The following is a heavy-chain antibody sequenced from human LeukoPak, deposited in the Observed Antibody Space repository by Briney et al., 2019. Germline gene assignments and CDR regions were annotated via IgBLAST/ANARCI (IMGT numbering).Heavy chain of an antibody. D-gene: IGHD3-10*01. CDR3: ARGSIGPVGLWFGELPYYYYGMDV. V-gene: IGHV1-18*01. J-gene: IGHJ6*02. CDR1: GYTFTSYG. Sequence: ASVKVSCKASGYTFTSYGISWVRQAPGQGLEWMGWISAYNGNTNYAQKLQGRVTMTTDTSTSTTYMELRSLRSDDTAVYYCARGSIGPVGLWFGELPYYYYGMDVWGQGTTVTVSS. CDR2: ISAYNGNT.